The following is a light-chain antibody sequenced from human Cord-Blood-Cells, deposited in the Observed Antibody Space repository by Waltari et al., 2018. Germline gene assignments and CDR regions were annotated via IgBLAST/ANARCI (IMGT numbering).Light chain of an antibody. CDR2: DVS. CDR3: CSYAGSYTFDVV. V-gene: IGLV2-11*01. J-gene: IGLJ2*01. Sequence: QSALTQPRSVSGSPGQPATLPCTGTSSDVGGYNYVSWYQQHPGKAPKLMIYDVSKRPSGVPDRFSGSKSGNTASLTISGLQAEDEADYYCCSYAGSYTFDVVFGGGTKLTVL. CDR1: SSDVGGYNY.